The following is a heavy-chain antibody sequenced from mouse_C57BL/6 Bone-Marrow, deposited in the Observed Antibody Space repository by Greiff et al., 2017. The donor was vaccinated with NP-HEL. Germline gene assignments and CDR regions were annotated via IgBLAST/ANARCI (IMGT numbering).Heavy chain of an antibody. CDR3: ARKARDDGYWGDY. J-gene: IGHJ4*01. D-gene: IGHD2-3*01. CDR1: GFNIKNTY. V-gene: IGHV14-3*01. CDR2: IDPANGNT. Sequence: VQLQQSVAELVRPGASVKLSCTASGFNIKNTYMHWVKQRPEQGLEWIGRIDPANGNTKYAPKFQGKATITADTSSNTAYLHLSSLTSEDTAIYYCARKARDDGYWGDYWGQGTSVTVSS.